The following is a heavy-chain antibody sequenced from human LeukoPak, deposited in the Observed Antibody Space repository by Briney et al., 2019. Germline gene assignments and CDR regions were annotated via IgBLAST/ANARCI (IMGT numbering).Heavy chain of an antibody. J-gene: IGHJ4*02. Sequence: GGSLRLSCTASGFTFGDYAMSWVRQAPGKGLEWVSSITDSGDGTYYTDSVKGRFTISRDDSKNTLYLQMNSLRAEDTAVYYCAKDSPVATRWGQGTLVTVSS. CDR1: GFTFGDYA. D-gene: IGHD2-15*01. V-gene: IGHV3-23*01. CDR2: ITDSGDGT. CDR3: AKDSPVATR.